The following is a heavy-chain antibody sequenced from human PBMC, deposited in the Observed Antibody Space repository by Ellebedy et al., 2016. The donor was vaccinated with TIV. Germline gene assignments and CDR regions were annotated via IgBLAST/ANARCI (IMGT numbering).Heavy chain of an antibody. CDR1: GFTFSSYA. Sequence: GESLKISCAASGFTFSSYAMSWVRQAPGKGLEWVSTISGSGGSTYYADSVRGRFTISRDNSKKTLSLQMNSPSADDTAAYYCARGRGGGSDSSTPRYYFDYWGQGTLVTASS. CDR2: ISGSGGST. J-gene: IGHJ4*02. CDR3: ARGRGGGSDSSTPRYYFDY. V-gene: IGHV3-23*01. D-gene: IGHD2-2*01.